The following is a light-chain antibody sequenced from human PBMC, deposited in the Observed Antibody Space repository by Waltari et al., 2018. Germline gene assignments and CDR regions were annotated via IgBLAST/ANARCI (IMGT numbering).Light chain of an antibody. Sequence: PLLHAPSASGYPGQSVSLSCTGNSSDIGGHNYVSWSQKHPGKAPKLVSYEVTKRPSGVPDCCAVCKSGNTASLTVAGLQAEDEADYYCSSHAGDSTVFGTGTKVTVL. CDR3: SSHAGDSTV. J-gene: IGLJ1*01. CDR2: EVT. V-gene: IGLV2-8*01. CDR1: SSDIGGHNY.